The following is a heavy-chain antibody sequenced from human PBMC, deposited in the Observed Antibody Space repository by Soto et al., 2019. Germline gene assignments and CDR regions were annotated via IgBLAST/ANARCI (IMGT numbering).Heavy chain of an antibody. CDR2: ISNSGST. D-gene: IGHD6-13*01. CDR1: GGSVTSDEDY. V-gene: IGHV4-30-4*01. Sequence: SETLSLTCTVSGGSVTSDEDYWSWIRQSPGKGLEWIGYISNSGSTGYNPSLKTRLSMSVDRSKNTLYLQMNSLRAEDTALYYCAKSFSSNWYDYFDYWGQGSLVTVSS. J-gene: IGHJ4*02. CDR3: AKSFSSNWYDYFDY.